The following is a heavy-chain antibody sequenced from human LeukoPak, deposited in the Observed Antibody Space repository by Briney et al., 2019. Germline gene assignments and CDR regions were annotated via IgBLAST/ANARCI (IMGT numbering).Heavy chain of an antibody. CDR2: IIPIFGTA. D-gene: IGHD3-3*01. Sequence: SVKVSFKASGGTFISYAISWLRQAPGQGLEWMGGIIPIFGTANYAQKFQGRVTITADESTSTAYMELSSLRSEDTAVYYCATGFTIFGVTTWGQGTLVTVSS. J-gene: IGHJ5*02. CDR1: GGTFISYA. V-gene: IGHV1-69*13. CDR3: ATGFTIFGVTT.